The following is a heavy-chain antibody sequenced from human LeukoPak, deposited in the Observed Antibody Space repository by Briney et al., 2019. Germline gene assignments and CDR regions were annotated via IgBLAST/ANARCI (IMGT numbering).Heavy chain of an antibody. V-gene: IGHV3-74*01. CDR3: ARDAYPVTYYDFWSGYFPPYYYYGMDV. D-gene: IGHD3-3*01. CDR1: GFTFSSYW. CDR2: INSDGSST. J-gene: IGHJ6*02. Sequence: GGSLRLSCAASGFTFSSYWMHWVRHAPGKGLVWVSRINSDGSSTIYADSVKGRFTISRDNAKNTLYLQMNSLRAEDTAVYYCARDAYPVTYYDFWSGYFPPYYYYGMDVWGQGTTVTVSS.